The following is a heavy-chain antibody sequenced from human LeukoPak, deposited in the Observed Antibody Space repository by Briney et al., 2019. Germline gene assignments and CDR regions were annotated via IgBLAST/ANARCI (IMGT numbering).Heavy chain of an antibody. D-gene: IGHD3-22*01. CDR2: ISGSGGST. Sequence: AGGSLRLSCAAPGFTFSSYAMSWVRQAPGKGLEWVSAISGSGGSTYYADSVKGRFTISRDNSKNTLYLQMNSLRAEDTAVYYCAKDPTMIVVVIPDYWGQGALVTVSS. V-gene: IGHV3-23*01. J-gene: IGHJ4*02. CDR3: AKDPTMIVVVIPDY. CDR1: GFTFSSYA.